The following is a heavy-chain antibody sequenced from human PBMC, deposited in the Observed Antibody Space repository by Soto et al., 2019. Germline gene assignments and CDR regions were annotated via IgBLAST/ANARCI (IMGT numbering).Heavy chain of an antibody. CDR1: GFSFSTYA. CDR3: ARSIAVAGLDY. J-gene: IGHJ4*02. CDR2: ISNDGSKR. Sequence: GSLRLSCVTSGFSFSTYAIHWVRQAPGKGLDWVAVISNDGSKRYYAQSVKGRFTISRDNSNNTVDLQMNSLRAEDTALYYCARSIAVAGLDYWGPGTLVTVSS. D-gene: IGHD6-19*01. V-gene: IGHV3-30-3*01.